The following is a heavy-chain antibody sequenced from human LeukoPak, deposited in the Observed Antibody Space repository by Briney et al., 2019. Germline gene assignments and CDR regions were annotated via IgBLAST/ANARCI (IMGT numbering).Heavy chain of an antibody. CDR2: IIPILGIA. CDR1: GGTFSSYA. J-gene: IGHJ5*02. D-gene: IGHD2-15*01. CDR3: ARVGYCSGGSCYSNWFDP. Sequence: SVKVSCKASGGTFSSYAISWVRQAPGQGLEWMGRIIPILGIANYAQKFQGRVTITADKSTSTAYMELSSLSSEDTAVYYCARVGYCSGGSCYSNWFDPWGQGTLVTVSS. V-gene: IGHV1-69*04.